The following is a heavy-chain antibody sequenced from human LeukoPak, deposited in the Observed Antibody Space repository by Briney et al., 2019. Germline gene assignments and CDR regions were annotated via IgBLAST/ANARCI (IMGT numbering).Heavy chain of an antibody. CDR1: GGSISSYY. V-gene: IGHV4-59*01. CDR3: ARDDSSGSYDY. J-gene: IGHJ4*02. D-gene: IGHD3-22*01. Sequence: SETLSLTCTVSGGSISSYYWSWIRQPPGKGLEWIGYIYYSGSTNYNPSLKSRVTISVDTSKNQFSLKLSSVTAADTAVYYCARDDSSGSYDYWGQGTLVTVSS. CDR2: IYYSGST.